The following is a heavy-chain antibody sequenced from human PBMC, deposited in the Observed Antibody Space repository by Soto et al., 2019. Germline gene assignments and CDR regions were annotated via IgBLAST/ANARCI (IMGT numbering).Heavy chain of an antibody. CDR1: GYTFTSYA. V-gene: IGHV1-3*01. CDR3: ARDPLPNAYCISTFCYRLPWFDP. J-gene: IGHJ5*02. Sequence: ASVKVSCKASGYTFTSYAMNWVRQAPGQRLEWMGWINAGNGNTKYSQKFQGRVTLTRDTSASTAYMELSSLRSEDTAVYYCARDPLPNAYCISTFCYRLPWFDPWGQGALVTVSS. D-gene: IGHD2-2*01. CDR2: INAGNGNT.